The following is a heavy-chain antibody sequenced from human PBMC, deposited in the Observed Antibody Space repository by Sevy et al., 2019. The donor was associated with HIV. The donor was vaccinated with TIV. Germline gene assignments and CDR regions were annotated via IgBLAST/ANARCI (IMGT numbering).Heavy chain of an antibody. CDR2: LDQDGSQK. CDR1: GFTFTNYY. J-gene: IGHJ3*02. D-gene: IGHD3-9*01. CDR3: ARLTPYNILTASRLGTDGLDI. V-gene: IGHV3-7*01. Sequence: GGSLRLSCTASGFTFTNYYMSWVHQAPGKALEWVANLDQDGSQKYYVDSVKGRFTISRDNPKNSLYLQMNGLRAEDSAIYSCARLTPYNILTASRLGTDGLDIWGQGTMVTVSS.